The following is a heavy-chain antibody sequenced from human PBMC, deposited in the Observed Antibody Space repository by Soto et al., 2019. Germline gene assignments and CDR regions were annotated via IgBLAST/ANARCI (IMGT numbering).Heavy chain of an antibody. Sequence: QVELVQSGAEVKKPGASVKVSCQASEDTFTHYDINWVRQATGQGPEWMGWKNPNTGNIDYAHKFQGRLTMTRDTATRTVYMELSSLRSDDTAVYYCVRRVASGHRSWFDPWGQGTLVTVSS. CDR3: VRRVASGHRSWFDP. D-gene: IGHD2-21*01. CDR1: EDTFTHYD. J-gene: IGHJ5*02. V-gene: IGHV1-8*02. CDR2: KNPNTGNI.